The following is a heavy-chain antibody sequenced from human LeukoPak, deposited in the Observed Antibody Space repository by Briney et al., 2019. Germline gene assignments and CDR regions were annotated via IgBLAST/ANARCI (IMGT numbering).Heavy chain of an antibody. CDR3: AREMGATAPEAFDI. V-gene: IGHV4-59*01. Sequence: SETLSLTCTVSGVPISSYYWSWIRQPPGKELEWMGYIYYSGSTNYNPSLKSRVTISVDTSKNQFSLNLSSVTAADTAVYYCAREMGATAPEAFDIWGQGTMVTVSS. CDR2: IYYSGST. J-gene: IGHJ3*02. D-gene: IGHD1-26*01. CDR1: GVPISSYY.